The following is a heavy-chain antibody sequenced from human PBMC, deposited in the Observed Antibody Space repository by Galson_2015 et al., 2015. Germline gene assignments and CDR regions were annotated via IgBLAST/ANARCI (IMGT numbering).Heavy chain of an antibody. D-gene: IGHD6-19*01. Sequence: SLRLSCAASGFTFSSYEMNWVRQAPGKGLEWVSYISSSGSTIYYADSEKGRFTISRDNAKNSLYLQMNSLRAEDTAVYYCARSRASGWYGMDAFDIWGQGTMVTVSS. J-gene: IGHJ3*02. CDR3: ARSRASGWYGMDAFDI. CDR1: GFTFSSYE. CDR2: ISSSGSTI. V-gene: IGHV3-48*03.